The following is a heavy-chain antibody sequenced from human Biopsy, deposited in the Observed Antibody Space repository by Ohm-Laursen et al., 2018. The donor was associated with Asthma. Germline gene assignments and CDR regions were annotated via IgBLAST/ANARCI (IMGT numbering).Heavy chain of an antibody. V-gene: IGHV3-74*01. CDR3: AKRGSYFDY. J-gene: IGHJ4*02. CDR2: ISSDGRST. CDR1: GFTISTYW. D-gene: IGHD1-26*01. Sequence: GSLRLSCTAAGFTISTYWMHWVRQAPGKGLVWVSRISSDGRSTHYADSVKGRFTISRDNSKNTLYLQMNSLRAEDTAVYYCAKRGSYFDYWGQGTLVTVSS.